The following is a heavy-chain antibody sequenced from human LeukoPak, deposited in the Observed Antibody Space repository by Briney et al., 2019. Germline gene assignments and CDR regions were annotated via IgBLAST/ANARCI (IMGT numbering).Heavy chain of an antibody. D-gene: IGHD6-13*01. J-gene: IGHJ4*02. V-gene: IGHV4-39*07. Sequence: SETLSLTCTVSGGSISSSSYYWGWIRQPPGKGLEWIGSIYYSGSTNYNPSLKSRVTISVDTSKNQFSLKLSSVTAADTAVYYCATDSSSWSYFDYWGQGTLVTVSS. CDR3: ATDSSSWSYFDY. CDR2: IYYSGST. CDR1: GGSISSSSYY.